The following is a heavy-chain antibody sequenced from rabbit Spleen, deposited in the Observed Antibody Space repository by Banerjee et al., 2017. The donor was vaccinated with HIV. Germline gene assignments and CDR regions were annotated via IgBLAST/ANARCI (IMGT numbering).Heavy chain of an antibody. CDR3: ARDLAGVIGWNFGW. CDR1: GFDISKYG. Sequence: QEQLEESGGGLVQPGGSLKLSCTVSGFDISKYGVTWVRQAPGKGLEWIACINAVTGKAVYASWAKGRFTFSKTSSTTVTLQMTSLTAADTATYFCARDLAGVIGWNFGWWGQGTLVTVS. J-gene: IGHJ6*01. V-gene: IGHV1S45*01. CDR2: INAVTGKA. D-gene: IGHD4-1*01.